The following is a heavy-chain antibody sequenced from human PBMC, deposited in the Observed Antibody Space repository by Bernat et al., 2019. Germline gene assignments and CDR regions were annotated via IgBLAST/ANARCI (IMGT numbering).Heavy chain of an antibody. Sequence: QVQLVESGGGVVQPGRSLRLSCAASGFTFSSYGMHWVRQAPGKGLEWVAVISYDGSNKYYADSVKGRFTISRGNSKNTLYLQMNSLRAEDTAVYYCAKDPPTIRYYFDYWGQGTLVTVSS. CDR3: AKDPPTIRYYFDY. D-gene: IGHD3-9*01. J-gene: IGHJ4*02. CDR1: GFTFSSYG. V-gene: IGHV3-30*18. CDR2: ISYDGSNK.